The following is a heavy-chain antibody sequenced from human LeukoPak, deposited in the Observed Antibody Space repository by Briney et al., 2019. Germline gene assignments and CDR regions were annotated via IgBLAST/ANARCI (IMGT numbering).Heavy chain of an antibody. J-gene: IGHJ4*02. V-gene: IGHV3-33*03. Sequence: GGTLRLSCAASGFTLANYGMHWVRQAPGKGLEWVALTWNDGNNKYYAHSVKGRFTIYRDKSKNTLYLQRNSLKAQAPPEYSCAKDALVSVAGLFDYWGEGTMVTVSS. CDR3: AKDALVSVAGLFDY. D-gene: IGHD5/OR15-5a*01. CDR1: GFTLANYG. CDR2: TWNDGNNK.